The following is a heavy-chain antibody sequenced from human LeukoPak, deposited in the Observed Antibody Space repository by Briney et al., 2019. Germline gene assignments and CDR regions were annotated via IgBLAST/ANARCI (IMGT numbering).Heavy chain of an antibody. V-gene: IGHV4-4*02. CDR1: GVSISSSEW. CDR3: GKTDIYFNPIDY. Sequence: SETLSLTCAVSGVSISSSEWWIWVRQPPGQGLEWIGEIHRDGRTSYNPSLQTRVTMSIDYSKNQISLGVTSVTAADTAIYYCGKTDIYFNPIDYWGPGSLVTVSS. CDR2: IHRDGRT. D-gene: IGHD3-9*01. J-gene: IGHJ4*02.